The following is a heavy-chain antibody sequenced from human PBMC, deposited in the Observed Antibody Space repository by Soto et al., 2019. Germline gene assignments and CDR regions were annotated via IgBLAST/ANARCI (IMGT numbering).Heavy chain of an antibody. CDR2: INPSGGIT. Sequence: ASVKVSCKASGYTFTTYYMHWVRQAPGQGLEWMGIINPSGGITSYAQKFQGRVTMPRDTSTSTVYMELSSLRSEDTAVYYCARASPLDYYYDSSGYYFDYWGQGTLVTVSP. CDR3: ARASPLDYYYDSSGYYFDY. D-gene: IGHD3-22*01. CDR1: GYTFTTYY. V-gene: IGHV1-46*01. J-gene: IGHJ4*02.